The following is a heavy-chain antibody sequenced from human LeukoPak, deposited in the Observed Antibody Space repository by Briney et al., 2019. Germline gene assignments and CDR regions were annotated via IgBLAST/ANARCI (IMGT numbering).Heavy chain of an antibody. CDR2: IRQDGSEK. Sequence: GGSLRLSCAASGNYWMHWVRQAPGKGLEWVANIRQDGSEKYCVDSVKGRFTISRDNAKNSLYLQMNSLRAEDTAVYYCARRYFDYWGQGTLVTVSS. V-gene: IGHV3-7*03. J-gene: IGHJ4*02. CDR1: GNYW. CDR3: ARRYFDY.